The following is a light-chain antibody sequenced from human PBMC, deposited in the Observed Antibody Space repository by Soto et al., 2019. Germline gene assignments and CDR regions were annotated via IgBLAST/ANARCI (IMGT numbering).Light chain of an antibody. CDR1: QSISTW. CDR3: LQHDHFSRGWT. CDR2: KAS. V-gene: IGKV1-5*03. J-gene: IGKJ1*01. Sequence: DIQMTQSPSTLSASVGDRVTITCRASQSISTWVAWYQQKPGKAPNRLIYKASTLQTGVPSRFSGSGSGTEFTLTISSLQPDDFATYYCLQHDHFSRGWTFGQGTKVDIK.